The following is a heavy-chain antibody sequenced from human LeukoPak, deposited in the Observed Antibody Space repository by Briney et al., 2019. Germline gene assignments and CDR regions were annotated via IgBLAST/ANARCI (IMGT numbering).Heavy chain of an antibody. V-gene: IGHV3-30*04. CDR1: GFTFSSYA. J-gene: IGHJ6*03. Sequence: GGSLRPSCAASGFTFSSYAMHWVRQAPGKGLEWVAVILYDGSNKYYADSVKGRLTISRDNSKNTLYLQMNSLRAEDTAVYYCARVSSKATVRGLITKKNYYYYYMDVWGKGTTVTISS. CDR3: ARVSSKATVRGLITKKNYYYYYMDV. CDR2: ILYDGSNK. D-gene: IGHD3-10*01.